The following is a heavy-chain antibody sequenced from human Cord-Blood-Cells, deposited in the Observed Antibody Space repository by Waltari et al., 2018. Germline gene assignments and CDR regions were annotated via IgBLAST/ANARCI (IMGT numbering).Heavy chain of an antibody. CDR3: AREATGDAFDI. Sequence: EVQLVESGGGLVQPGGSLRLSCAASGFTFSSYDMHWVRQATGKGLEWVSAIGTAGYTYYPGSVKGRFTISREYAKNSLYLQMNSLRAGDTAVYYCAREATGDAFDIWGQGTMVTVSS. J-gene: IGHJ3*02. V-gene: IGHV3-13*01. CDR2: IGTAGYT. CDR1: GFTFSSYD. D-gene: IGHD1-1*01.